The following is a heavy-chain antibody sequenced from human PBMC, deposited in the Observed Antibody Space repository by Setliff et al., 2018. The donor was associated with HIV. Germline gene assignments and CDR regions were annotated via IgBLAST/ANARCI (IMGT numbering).Heavy chain of an antibody. CDR1: GGSISSGSYY. D-gene: IGHD5-12*01. CDR2: IYTSGST. J-gene: IGHJ6*03. Sequence: SETLSLTCTVSGGSISSGSYYWSWIRQPAGKGLEWIGHIYTSGSTNYNPSLKSRVTISVDTSKNQFSLKLSSVTAADTAVYYCARGVASYYYYMDVWGKGTTGTVS. CDR3: ARGVASYYYYMDV. V-gene: IGHV4-61*09.